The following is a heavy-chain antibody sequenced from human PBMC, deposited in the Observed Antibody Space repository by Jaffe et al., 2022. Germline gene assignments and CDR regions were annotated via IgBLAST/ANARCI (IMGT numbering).Heavy chain of an antibody. J-gene: IGHJ4*02. CDR1: GFTFSDHY. CDR3: ACNYYYDSSGPDY. D-gene: IGHD3-22*01. Sequence: EVQLVESGGGLVQPGGSLRLSCAASGFTFSDHYMDWVRQAPGKGLEWVGRTRNKANSYTTEYAASVKGRFTISRDDSKNSLYLQMNSLKTEDTAVYYCACNYYYDSSGPDYWGQGTLVTVSS. V-gene: IGHV3-72*01. CDR2: TRNKANSYTT.